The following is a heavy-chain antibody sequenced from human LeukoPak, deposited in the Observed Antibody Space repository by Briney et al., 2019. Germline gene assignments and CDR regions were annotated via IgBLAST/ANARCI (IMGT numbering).Heavy chain of an antibody. J-gene: IGHJ5*02. CDR1: GYTFTGYY. CDR2: INPNSGGT. D-gene: IGHD2-21*02. V-gene: IGHV1-2*02. Sequence: ASVKVSCKASGYTFTGYYMHWVRLAPGQGLEWMGWINPNSGGTNYAQKFQGRVTMTRDTSISTAYMELSRLRSDDTAVYYCARDKYCGGDCFGWFDPWGQGTLVTVSS. CDR3: ARDKYCGGDCFGWFDP.